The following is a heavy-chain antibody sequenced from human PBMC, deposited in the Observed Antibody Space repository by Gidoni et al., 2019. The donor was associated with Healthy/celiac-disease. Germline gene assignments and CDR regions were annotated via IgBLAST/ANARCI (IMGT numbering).Heavy chain of an antibody. Sequence: QMQLVQSGPEVKKPGTSVKVSCKASGFTFTSSAVQWVRQARGQRLEWIGWIVVGSGNTNYAQKFQERVTITRDMSTSTAYMELSSLRSEDTAVYYCAAGMDTAYNWFVRLDPWGQGTLVTVSS. CDR2: IVVGSGNT. D-gene: IGHD5-18*01. CDR1: GFTFTSSA. V-gene: IGHV1-58*01. CDR3: AAGMDTAYNWFVRLDP. J-gene: IGHJ5*02.